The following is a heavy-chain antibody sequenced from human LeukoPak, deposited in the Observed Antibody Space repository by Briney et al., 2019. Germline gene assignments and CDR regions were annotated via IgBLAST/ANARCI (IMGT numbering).Heavy chain of an antibody. CDR2: IWYDGSNK. V-gene: IGHV3-30*02. Sequence: GGSLRLSCAAPGFTFSSYGMNWVRQAPGKGLEWVAFIWYDGSNKYYADSVKGRFTISRDNSKNTLYLQMNSLRAEDTAVYYCAKDQGGYCSSTSCFTNFLFDYWGQGTLVTVSS. D-gene: IGHD2-2*01. CDR3: AKDQGGYCSSTSCFTNFLFDY. J-gene: IGHJ4*02. CDR1: GFTFSSYG.